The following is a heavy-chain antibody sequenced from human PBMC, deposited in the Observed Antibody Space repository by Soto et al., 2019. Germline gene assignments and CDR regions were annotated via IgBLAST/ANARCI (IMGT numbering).Heavy chain of an antibody. CDR3: AREVDTAMGNEATDI. Sequence: ESGGGLVKPGGSLRLSCAARGFTFSDYSMAWVRQAPGKGLEWVASISSSSAYIYYADSMRGRFTISRDNAKNLVHLQIHSLRVEDTAVYYCAREVDTAMGNEATDIWGQGTMVTVSS. D-gene: IGHD5-18*01. CDR1: GFTFSDYS. J-gene: IGHJ3*02. CDR2: ISSSSAYI. V-gene: IGHV3-21*06.